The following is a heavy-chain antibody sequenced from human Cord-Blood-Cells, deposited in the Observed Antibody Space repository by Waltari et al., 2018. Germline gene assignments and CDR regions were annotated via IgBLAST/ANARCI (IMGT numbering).Heavy chain of an antibody. J-gene: IGHJ5*02. CDR3: ARARYSSGWYLNWFDP. V-gene: IGHV4-38-2*01. CDR2: IYHSGSP. Sequence: QVQLQESGPGLVKPSETLSLTCAVSGYSISSGYYWGWIRQPPGKGLEWIGSIYHSGSPYTHPALKRRVTIAVDTSKNQFSLKLSAVTAADTAVYYCARARYSSGWYLNWFDPWGQGTLVTVSS. CDR1: GYSISSGYY. D-gene: IGHD6-19*01.